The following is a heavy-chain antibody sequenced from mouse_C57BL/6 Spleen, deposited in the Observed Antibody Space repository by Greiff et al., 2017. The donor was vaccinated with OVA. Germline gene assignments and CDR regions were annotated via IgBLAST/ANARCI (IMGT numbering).Heavy chain of an antibody. CDR3: ARGGSTMITEAWFAY. V-gene: IGHV1-82*01. CDR1: GYAFSSSW. CDR2: IYPGDGDT. D-gene: IGHD2-4*01. J-gene: IGHJ3*01. Sequence: LVESGPELVKPGASVKISCKASGYAFSSSWMNWVKQRPGKGLEWIGRIYPGDGDTNYNGKFKGKATLTADKSSSTAYMQLSSLTSEDSAVYFCARGGSTMITEAWFAYWGQGTLVTVSA.